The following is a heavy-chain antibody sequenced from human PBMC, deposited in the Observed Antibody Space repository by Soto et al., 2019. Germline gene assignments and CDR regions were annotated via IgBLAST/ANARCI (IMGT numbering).Heavy chain of an antibody. CDR1: GFTFRSFT. CDR3: TRDASRDSSARGWFDP. V-gene: IGHV3-21*01. CDR2: ISSNSAYI. D-gene: IGHD6-13*01. J-gene: IGHJ5*02. Sequence: GGSLSLSCAASGFTFRSFTMNWVRQAPGKGLEWVSTISSNSAYIYYTDALRGRFTISRDNAKNSLHLQMNSLRAEDTAVYYCTRDASRDSSARGWFDPWGPGTLVTV.